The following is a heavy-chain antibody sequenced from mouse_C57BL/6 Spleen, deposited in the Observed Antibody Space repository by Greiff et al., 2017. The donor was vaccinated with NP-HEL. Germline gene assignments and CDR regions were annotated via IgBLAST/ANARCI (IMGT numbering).Heavy chain of an antibody. J-gene: IGHJ2*01. V-gene: IGHV1-61*01. D-gene: IGHD3-2*02. CDR1: GYTFTSYW. CDR2: IYPSDSET. CDR3: ARSVSGYDY. Sequence: QVQLQQPGAELVRPGSSVKLSCKASGYTFTSYWMDWVKQRPGQGLEWIVNIYPSDSETHYNQKFKDKATLTVDKSASTAYMQLNSLTSEDSAVYCCARSVSGYDYWGQGTTLTVSS.